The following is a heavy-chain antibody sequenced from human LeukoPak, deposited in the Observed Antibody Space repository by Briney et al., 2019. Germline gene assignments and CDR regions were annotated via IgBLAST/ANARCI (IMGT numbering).Heavy chain of an antibody. CDR2: ISGSGGST. CDR1: GFTFSSYA. Sequence: GGSLRLSCAASGFTFSSYAMSWVRQAPGKGLEWVSAISGSGGSTYYADSVKGRFTISRDNSKNTLYLQMNSLRAEDTAVYYCAKDAEVGGYSGYNWFDPWGQGTLVTVSS. J-gene: IGHJ5*02. CDR3: AKDAEVGGYSGYNWFDP. V-gene: IGHV3-23*01. D-gene: IGHD5-12*01.